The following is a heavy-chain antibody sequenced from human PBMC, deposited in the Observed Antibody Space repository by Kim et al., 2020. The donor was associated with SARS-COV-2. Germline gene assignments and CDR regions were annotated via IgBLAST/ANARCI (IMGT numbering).Heavy chain of an antibody. Sequence: ASVKVSCKASGYTFTSYYMHWVRQAPGQGLEWMGIINPSGGSTSYAQKFQGRVTMTRDTSTSTVYMELSSLRSEDTAVYYCARERDGGWLQSYLDYWGQGTLVTVSS. D-gene: IGHD5-12*01. J-gene: IGHJ4*02. CDR3: ARERDGGWLQSYLDY. V-gene: IGHV1-46*01. CDR1: GYTFTSYY. CDR2: INPSGGST.